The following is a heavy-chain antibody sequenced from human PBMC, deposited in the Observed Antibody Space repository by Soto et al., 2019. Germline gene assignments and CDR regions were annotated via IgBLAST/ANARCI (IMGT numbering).Heavy chain of an antibody. CDR1: GGSISSGAYS. J-gene: IGHJ4*02. CDR2: IYHSGST. V-gene: IGHV4-30-2*01. CDR3: ARSENYYDRSGYDYYFDY. Sequence: SETLSLTCAVSGGSISSGAYSWSWIRQPPGKGLEWIGYIYHSGSTYYNPSLKSRVTISVDRSKNQFSLELSSVTAADTAVYYCARSENYYDRSGYDYYFDYWGQGTLVTVSS. D-gene: IGHD3-22*01.